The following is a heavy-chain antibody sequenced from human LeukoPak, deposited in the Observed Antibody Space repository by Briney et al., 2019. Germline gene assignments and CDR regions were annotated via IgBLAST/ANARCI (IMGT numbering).Heavy chain of an antibody. D-gene: IGHD3-10*01. J-gene: IGHJ6*02. CDR2: IKSKTDGGTT. CDR3: TTNRYGSGSYGDYYYYYGMDV. CDR1: GFTFSNAW. V-gene: IGHV3-15*01. Sequence: GGSLRLSCAASGFTFSNAWMSWVRQAPGKGLEWVGRIKSKTDGGTTDYAAPVKARSTISRDDSKNTLYLQMNSLKTEDTAVYYCTTNRYGSGSYGDYYYYYGMDVWGQGTTVTVSS.